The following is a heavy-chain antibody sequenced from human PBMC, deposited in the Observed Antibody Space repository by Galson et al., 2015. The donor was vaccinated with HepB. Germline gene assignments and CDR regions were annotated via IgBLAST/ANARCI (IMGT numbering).Heavy chain of an antibody. D-gene: IGHD6-13*01. J-gene: IGHJ4*02. V-gene: IGHV1-3*01. Sequence: SVKVSCKASGYTFTSYAMHWVRQAPGQRLEWMGWINAGNGNTKYSQKFQGRVTITRDTSASTAYMELSSLRSEDTAVYYCARGRTQQQLYPYYFDCWGQGTLVTVSS. CDR2: INAGNGNT. CDR3: ARGRTQQQLYPYYFDC. CDR1: GYTFTSYA.